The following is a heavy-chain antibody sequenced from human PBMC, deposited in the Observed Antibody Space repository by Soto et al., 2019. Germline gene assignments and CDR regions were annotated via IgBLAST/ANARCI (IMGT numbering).Heavy chain of an antibody. D-gene: IGHD2-15*01. CDR3: ARHHDCSGGSCYSSFWFDP. CDR2: IYYSGST. V-gene: IGHV4-59*08. CDR1: GGSISSYY. J-gene: IGHJ5*02. Sequence: SETLSHTCTVSGGSISSYYWSWIRQPPGKGLEWIGYIYYSGSTNYNPSLKSRVTISVDTSKNQFSLKLSSVTAADTAVYYCARHHDCSGGSCYSSFWFDPWGQGTLVTVSS.